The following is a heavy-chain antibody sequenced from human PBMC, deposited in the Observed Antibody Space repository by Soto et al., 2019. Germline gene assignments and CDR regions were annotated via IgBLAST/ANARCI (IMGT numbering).Heavy chain of an antibody. CDR1: GFTVSSNY. J-gene: IGHJ6*02. Sequence: PGGSLRLSCAASGFTVSSNYMTWVRQAPGKGLEWVSFIYSGGSTYYADTVKGRFTISRDISKNTLYLQMSSLRAEDTAVYYCARSPDFWDGFGTTPGANVMDVRGPGTTVTLSS. CDR3: ARSPDFWDGFGTTPGANVMDV. D-gene: IGHD3-3*01. V-gene: IGHV3-53*01. CDR2: IYSGGST.